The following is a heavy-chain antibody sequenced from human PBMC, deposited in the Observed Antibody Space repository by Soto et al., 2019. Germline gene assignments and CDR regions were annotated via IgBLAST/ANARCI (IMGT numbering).Heavy chain of an antibody. Sequence: QVQLVQSGAEVKKPGASVKVSCKASGYTFTSYDINWVRQATGQGLEWMGWMKPNSGNTGYAQKFPGRTNITRNTSISPAYMELSSLRSEDTALYYCASAPYSSSLQLVWGQGTLVTVSS. V-gene: IGHV1-8*01. CDR1: GYTFTSYD. D-gene: IGHD6-13*01. CDR2: MKPNSGNT. CDR3: ASAPYSSSLQLV. J-gene: IGHJ4*02.